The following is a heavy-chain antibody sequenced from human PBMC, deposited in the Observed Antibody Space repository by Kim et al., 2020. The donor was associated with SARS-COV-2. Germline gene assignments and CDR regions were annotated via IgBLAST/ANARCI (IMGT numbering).Heavy chain of an antibody. D-gene: IGHD5-12*01. Sequence: AQKLQGRVTMTTDTSTSTAYMELRSLRSDDTAVYYCARDRAYSGYDFYYWGQGTLVTVSS. CDR3: ARDRAYSGYDFYY. J-gene: IGHJ4*02. V-gene: IGHV1-18*01.